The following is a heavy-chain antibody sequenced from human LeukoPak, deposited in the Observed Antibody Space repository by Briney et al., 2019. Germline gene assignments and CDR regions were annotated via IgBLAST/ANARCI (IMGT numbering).Heavy chain of an antibody. J-gene: IGHJ4*02. CDR2: ISTTSTSI. D-gene: IGHD1-26*01. Sequence: GGSLRLSCEASGFAFSSYSMNWVRQAPGRGPEWVSLISTTSTSIYYADSVKGRFTVSRDNAKNSLCLQMNSLRAEDTAVYYCARGVGATHFDCWGQGTLVTVST. V-gene: IGHV3-21*06. CDR1: GFAFSSYS. CDR3: ARGVGATHFDC.